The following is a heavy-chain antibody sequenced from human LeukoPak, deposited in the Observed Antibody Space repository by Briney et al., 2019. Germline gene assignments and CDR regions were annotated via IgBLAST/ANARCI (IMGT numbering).Heavy chain of an antibody. CDR3: ARDLSWSGRDY. D-gene: IGHD3-10*01. Sequence: PGRSLRLSCAASGFTFTFSSYGMHWVRQAPGKGLEWVANIKPDGSEQYYVDSMKGRFTISRDNAKNSLYLQMNSLRAEDTAVYYCARDLSWSGRDYWGRGTLATVSS. CDR1: GFTFTFSSYG. CDR2: IKPDGSEQ. J-gene: IGHJ4*02. V-gene: IGHV3-7*05.